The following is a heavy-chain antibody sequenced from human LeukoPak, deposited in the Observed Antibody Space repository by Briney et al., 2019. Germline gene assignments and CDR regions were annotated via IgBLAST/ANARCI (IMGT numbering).Heavy chain of an antibody. Sequence: SETLSLTCAVYGGSFSGYYWSWIRQPPGKGLEWIGEINHSGSTNYNPSLKSRVTISVDTSKNQFSLKLSSVTAADTAVYYCAKSYSSLYDFWSGPFYYFDYWGQGTLVTVSS. V-gene: IGHV4-34*01. J-gene: IGHJ4*02. D-gene: IGHD3-3*01. CDR2: INHSGST. CDR1: GGSFSGYY. CDR3: AKSYSSLYDFWSGPFYYFDY.